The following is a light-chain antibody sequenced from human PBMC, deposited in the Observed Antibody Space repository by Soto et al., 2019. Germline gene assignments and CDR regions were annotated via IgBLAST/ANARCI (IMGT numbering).Light chain of an antibody. V-gene: IGKV1-12*01. Sequence: DIQMTQYPSSVAAAVGDRVTITCRASEGIITWLAWYQHKPGTAPKLLIFGAFSLQRGVPSRFAGSGSGTDFTLTISRVELEDIAVYYCQQYGSSPVAFGQGTKVEVK. J-gene: IGKJ1*01. CDR3: QQYGSSPVA. CDR2: GAF. CDR1: EGIITW.